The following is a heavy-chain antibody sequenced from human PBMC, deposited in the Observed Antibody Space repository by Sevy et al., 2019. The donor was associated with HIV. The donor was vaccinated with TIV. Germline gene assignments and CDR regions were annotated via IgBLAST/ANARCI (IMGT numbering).Heavy chain of an antibody. V-gene: IGHV1-18*01. CDR1: GYPFTSFG. J-gene: IGHJ1*01. Sequence: ASVKVSCKGSGYPFTSFGISWVRQAPGQGLEWMGWINTNNGNANYAQKYQGRVTMTRDTSTSTAYMELRSLRSDDTAVYYCAKDRGYCRGGSCYIQVWGHGTLVTVSS. CDR2: INTNNGNA. CDR3: AKDRGYCRGGSCYIQV. D-gene: IGHD2-15*01.